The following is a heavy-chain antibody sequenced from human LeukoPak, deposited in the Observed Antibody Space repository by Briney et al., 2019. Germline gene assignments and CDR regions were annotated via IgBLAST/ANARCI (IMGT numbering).Heavy chain of an antibody. J-gene: IGHJ6*04. V-gene: IGHV3-53*01. CDR2: IYSGGST. D-gene: IGHD3-10*01. CDR3: ARDRMVRGVIPPYYYYYGMDV. CDR1: GFTVSSNY. Sequence: PGGSLRLSCAASGFTVSSNYMSWVRQAPGEGLEWVSVIYSGGSTYYADSVKGRFTISRDNSKNTLYLQMNSLRAEDTAVYYCARDRMVRGVIPPYYYYYGMDVWGKGTTVTVSS.